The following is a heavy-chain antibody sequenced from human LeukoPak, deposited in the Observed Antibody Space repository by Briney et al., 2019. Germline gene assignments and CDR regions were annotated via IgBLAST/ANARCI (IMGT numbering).Heavy chain of an antibody. Sequence: GGSLRLSCAASGFTFSSYGMHWVRQAPGKGLEWVAVIWYDGSNKYYADSVKGRFTISRDNSKNTLYLQMNSLRAEDTAVYYCARGGTTVTHFDYWGQGTLVTVSS. CDR2: IWYDGSNK. V-gene: IGHV3-33*01. J-gene: IGHJ4*02. CDR1: GFTFSSYG. CDR3: ARGGTTVTHFDY. D-gene: IGHD4-11*01.